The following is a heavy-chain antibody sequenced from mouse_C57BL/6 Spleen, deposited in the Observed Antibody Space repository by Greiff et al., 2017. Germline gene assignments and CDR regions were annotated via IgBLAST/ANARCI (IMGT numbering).Heavy chain of an antibody. Sequence: EVKLVESGGGLVQPGGSLSLSCAASGFTFTDYYMSWVRQPPGQALEWLGFIRNKANGYTTEYSASVKGRFTISRYNSQSILYLQIIALRAEDSATYYFARSSFTTLVDWYFDFWGTGTTLTVSS. J-gene: IGHJ1*03. V-gene: IGHV7-3*01. CDR2: IRNKANGYTT. D-gene: IGHD1-1*01. CDR3: ARSSFTTLVDWYFDF. CDR1: GFTFTDYY.